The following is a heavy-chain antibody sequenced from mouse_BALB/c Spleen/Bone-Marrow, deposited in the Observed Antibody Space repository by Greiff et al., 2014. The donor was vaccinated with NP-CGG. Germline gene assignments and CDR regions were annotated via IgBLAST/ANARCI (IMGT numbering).Heavy chain of an antibody. CDR2: IDPANGNT. CDR1: GFNIKDTY. Sequence: VQLQQSGAELVKPGASVKLSCTASGFNIKDTYMHWVKQRPEQGLEWIGRIDPANGNTKYDPKFQGKATITADTSSDTAYLQLSSLTSEDTAVYYCARTAPENFDYWGQGTTLTVSS. CDR3: ARTAPENFDY. V-gene: IGHV14-3*02. J-gene: IGHJ2*01. D-gene: IGHD1-2*01.